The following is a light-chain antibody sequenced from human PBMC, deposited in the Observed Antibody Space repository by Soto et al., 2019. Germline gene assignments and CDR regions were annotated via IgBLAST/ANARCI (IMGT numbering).Light chain of an antibody. V-gene: IGKV3-15*01. CDR2: GAS. CDR3: QQYNNWPRT. CDR1: QSVSSN. J-gene: IGKJ1*01. Sequence: EIVMTQSPATLSVSPGERATLSCRASQSVSSNLAWYQQRPGQAPRLLIYGASTRATGIPARFSGGGSGTEFTLSIRSLQSEDFAVYYCQQYNNWPRTFCQGTNGEIK.